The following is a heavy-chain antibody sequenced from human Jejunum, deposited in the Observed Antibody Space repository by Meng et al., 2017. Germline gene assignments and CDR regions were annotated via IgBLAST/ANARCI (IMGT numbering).Heavy chain of an antibody. D-gene: IGHD3-10*01. J-gene: IGHJ4*02. CDR3: ARDMGSGVPPGY. CDR2: ITTDGSNT. Sequence: GESLRFYCSASGFKFSSYWMHWDRQAPGKGLVWVSLITTDGSNTSYEDSVKGRFTISRDNAKNTLYLQMNSLRAEDTAVYYCARDMGSGVPPGYWGQGTLVTVSS. V-gene: IGHV3-74*01. CDR1: GFKFSSYW.